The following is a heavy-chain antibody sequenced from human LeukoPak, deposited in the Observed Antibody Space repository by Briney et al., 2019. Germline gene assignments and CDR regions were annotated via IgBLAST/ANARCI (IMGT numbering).Heavy chain of an antibody. CDR3: AHSLSFWENYFDY. CDR2: IYCNNDM. D-gene: IGHD1-26*01. J-gene: IGHJ4*02. Sequence: SGPTPAKPTQPLTLTSTFTGFSLSASAQGVGWIRQPPANALEWPALIYCNNDMRISASLKNRLSFTKDSSKNQVVLTMTNMDPVDTATYYCAHSLSFWENYFDYWGQGTLVTVSS. V-gene: IGHV2-5*01. CDR1: GFSLSASAQG.